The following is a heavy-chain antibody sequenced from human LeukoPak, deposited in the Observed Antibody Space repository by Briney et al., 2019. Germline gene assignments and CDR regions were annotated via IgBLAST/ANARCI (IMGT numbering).Heavy chain of an antibody. J-gene: IGHJ3*02. Sequence: GGSLRLSCAASGFTVSSIYMSWVRQAPGRGLEWVSVIYSGGSTYYADSVKGRFTISRDNSKNTLYLQMNSLRAEDTAVYYCARGHLDFVAFDIWGQGTMVTVSS. D-gene: IGHD3/OR15-3a*01. CDR3: ARGHLDFVAFDI. V-gene: IGHV3-53*01. CDR2: IYSGGST. CDR1: GFTVSSIY.